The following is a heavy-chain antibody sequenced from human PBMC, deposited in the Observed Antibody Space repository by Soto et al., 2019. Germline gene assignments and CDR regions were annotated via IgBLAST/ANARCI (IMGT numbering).Heavy chain of an antibody. CDR1: GGSINSYY. CDR2: IHYSGST. Sequence: QVQLQESGPGLVKPSETLSLTCTVSGGSINSYYWGWIRQPPGKGLEWIGYIHYSGSTNYNPSLKSRVTISIDTPKNQFSLKVNPMAAAETAVYYCARGGLAARKGRWFDPWGQGTLVTVSS. CDR3: ARGGLAARKGRWFDP. D-gene: IGHD6-6*01. V-gene: IGHV4-59*01. J-gene: IGHJ5*02.